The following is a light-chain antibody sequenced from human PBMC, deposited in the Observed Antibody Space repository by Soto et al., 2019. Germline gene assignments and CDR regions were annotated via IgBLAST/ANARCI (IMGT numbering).Light chain of an antibody. CDR2: DAS. V-gene: IGKV3-15*01. J-gene: IGKJ5*01. CDR3: QQYKNWPPVT. CDR1: ESVSSN. Sequence: EIVMTQSPATLSVSPGEGATLSCRASESVSSNLAWYQQKPGQAPRLLIYDASTRATGIPARFSGSGSGTEFTLTISSLQSEDFAVYYCQQYKNWPPVTFGQGTRLEI.